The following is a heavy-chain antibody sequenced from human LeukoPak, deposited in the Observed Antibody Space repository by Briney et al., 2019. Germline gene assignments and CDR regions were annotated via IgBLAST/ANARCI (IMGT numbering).Heavy chain of an antibody. CDR2: INHSGST. Sequence: SETLSLTCAVYGGSFSGYYWSWIRQPPGKGLEWIGEINHSGSTNYNPSLKSRVTISVDTSKNQFSLKLSSVTAADTAVYYCARRDEATGFDYWGQGTLVAVSS. J-gene: IGHJ4*02. V-gene: IGHV4-34*01. D-gene: IGHD5-12*01. CDR1: GGSFSGYY. CDR3: ARRDEATGFDY.